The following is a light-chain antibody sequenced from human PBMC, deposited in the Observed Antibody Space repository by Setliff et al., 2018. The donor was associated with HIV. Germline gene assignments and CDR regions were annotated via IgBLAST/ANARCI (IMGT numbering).Light chain of an antibody. CDR3: AAWDDSLSAGV. CDR1: SSNIGSDY. V-gene: IGLV1-47*01. J-gene: IGLJ3*02. CDR2: RNS. Sequence: QSVLTQPPSASGTPGQRVTISCSGSSSNIGSDYVYWYRQLPGTAPKLLIYRNSQRPSGVPDRFSGSKSGTSASLAISGLRSEDEADYYCAAWDDSLSAGVFGGGTKVTV.